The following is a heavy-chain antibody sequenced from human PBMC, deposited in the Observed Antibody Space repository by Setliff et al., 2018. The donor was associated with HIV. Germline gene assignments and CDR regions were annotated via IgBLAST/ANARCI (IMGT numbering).Heavy chain of an antibody. J-gene: IGHJ2*01. Sequence: PSETLSLTCTVSGGSISSGDYFLSWIRQAPGKGLEWIGCIYYSGSAYYNPSLQSRVTISVDTSKSQFSLKLTSVTAADTALYYCAREGGQGYSGSGSFYHRNFDLWGRGTLVTVSS. CDR1: GGSISSGDYF. CDR3: AREGGQGYSGSGSFYHRNFDL. CDR2: IYYSGSA. V-gene: IGHV4-30-4*08. D-gene: IGHD3-10*01.